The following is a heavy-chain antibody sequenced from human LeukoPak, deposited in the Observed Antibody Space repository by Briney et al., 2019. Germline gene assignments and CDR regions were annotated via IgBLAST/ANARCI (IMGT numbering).Heavy chain of an antibody. J-gene: IGHJ4*02. CDR3: ATGTHYDLLPF. CDR1: GYSITELS. V-gene: IGHV1-24*01. Sequence: ASVKVSCKVSGYSITELSTHWVRQAPGKGLEWMGGFDPGSGEIINKQKFQDRVTMTEDTSTDTAYMELSSLRSEDTALYYCATGTHYDLLPFWGQGTLVTVSS. D-gene: IGHD3-9*01. CDR2: FDPGSGEI.